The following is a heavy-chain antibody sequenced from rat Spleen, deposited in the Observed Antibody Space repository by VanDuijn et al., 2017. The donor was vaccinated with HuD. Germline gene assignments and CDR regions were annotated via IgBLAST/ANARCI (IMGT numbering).Heavy chain of an antibody. V-gene: IGHV5-25*01. CDR3: VISFYDGSYYYFDY. J-gene: IGHJ2*01. D-gene: IGHD1-12*02. CDR1: GFIFSNHY. Sequence: EVQLVESGGNLVQPGRSMKLSCAASGFIFSNHYMAWVRQAPTRGLEWVASISNGGNNAYCRDSVKGRFTISRDDAKSTLHLKMDSLKAEDTATYYGVISFYDGSYYYFDYWGQGVTVTVSS. CDR2: ISNGGNNA.